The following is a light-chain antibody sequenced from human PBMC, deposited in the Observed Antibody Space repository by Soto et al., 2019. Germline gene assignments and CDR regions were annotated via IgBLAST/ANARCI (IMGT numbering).Light chain of an antibody. V-gene: IGLV1-36*01. J-gene: IGLJ1*01. Sequence: QSALTQPPSVSEAPRQRVTISCSGSSSNIGNNAVNWYQHLPGKAPKLLIYYDDLLPSGVSDRFSGSKSGTSASLSISGLQSEDEADYFCAAWDDSLNASGFGTGTKVTVL. CDR2: YDD. CDR1: SSNIGNNA. CDR3: AAWDDSLNASG.